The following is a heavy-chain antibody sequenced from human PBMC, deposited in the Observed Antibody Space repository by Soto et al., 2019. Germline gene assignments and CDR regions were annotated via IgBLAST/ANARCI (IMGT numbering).Heavy chain of an antibody. CDR2: ISYDGGT. V-gene: IGHV4-39*01. CDR3: ARSRHGYFDS. J-gene: IGHJ4*02. Sequence: PSETLSLTCTVSGGSIIDLHLYYWAWLRQSPGKGLEWLATISYDGGTFYSPSLESRVTMSVDTSTNQFSVKLSSVTATDTAVYYCARSRHGYFDSWGQGSMVTVSS. CDR1: GGSIIDLHLYY.